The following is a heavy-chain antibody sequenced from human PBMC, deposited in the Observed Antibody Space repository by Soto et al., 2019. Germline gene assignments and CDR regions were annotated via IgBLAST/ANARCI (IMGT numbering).Heavy chain of an antibody. D-gene: IGHD5-18*01. Sequence: EVQLVESGGGLVQPGGSLRLSCAASGFTFSSYDMHWVRQATGKGLEWVSAIGTAGDTYYPGSVKGRFTISRENAKNSSYLQMNSLRSEDTAVYYCARDVGYSYGRNYYYYGMDVWGQGTTVTVSS. CDR3: ARDVGYSYGRNYYYYGMDV. CDR2: IGTAGDT. CDR1: GFTFSSYD. J-gene: IGHJ6*02. V-gene: IGHV3-13*01.